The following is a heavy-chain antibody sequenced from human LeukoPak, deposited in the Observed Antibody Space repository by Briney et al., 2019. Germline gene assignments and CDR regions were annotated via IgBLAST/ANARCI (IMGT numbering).Heavy chain of an antibody. J-gene: IGHJ4*02. Sequence: GRSLRLSCVVSGFTFSTHGFHWVRQAPGKGLEWVAVISYDGSNKYYADSVKGRFTISRDNSKNTLYLQMNRLRAEDTAVYYCAKLLTTSTKINDYWGQGTLVSVSS. V-gene: IGHV3-30*18. D-gene: IGHD2/OR15-2a*01. CDR3: AKLLTTSTKINDY. CDR1: GFTFSTHG. CDR2: ISYDGSNK.